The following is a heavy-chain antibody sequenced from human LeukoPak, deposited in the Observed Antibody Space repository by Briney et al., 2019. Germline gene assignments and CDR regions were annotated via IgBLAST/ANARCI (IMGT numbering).Heavy chain of an antibody. CDR2: ISYDGSNK. V-gene: IGHV3-30*18. J-gene: IGHJ4*02. CDR3: AKDRSPSGWYYFDY. D-gene: IGHD6-19*01. CDR1: GFTFSTYG. Sequence: GGSLRLSCAASGFTFSTYGMHWVRQAPGKGLEWVAVISYDGSNKYYADSVKGRFTISRDNSKNTLYLQMNSLRAEDTAVYYCAKDRSPSGWYYFDYWGQGTLVTVSS.